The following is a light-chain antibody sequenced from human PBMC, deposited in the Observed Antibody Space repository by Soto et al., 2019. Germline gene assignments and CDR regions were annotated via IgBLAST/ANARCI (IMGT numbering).Light chain of an antibody. V-gene: IGKV1-12*01. Sequence: DIQMTQSPSSVSASVGDRVTITCRARQDINSRLAWYQQKPGKAPKLLIYFAFNLESGVPSRFIGSGSGTDFPLTITSLQPEDFATYDCQQADSLPRTFGGGTKVEIQ. CDR1: QDINSR. J-gene: IGKJ4*01. CDR3: QQADSLPRT. CDR2: FAF.